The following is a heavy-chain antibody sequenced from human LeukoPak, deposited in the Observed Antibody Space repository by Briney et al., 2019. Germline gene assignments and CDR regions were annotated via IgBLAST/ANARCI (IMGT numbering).Heavy chain of an antibody. CDR2: INNDGSTT. CDR3: ARGLYYDSSGYEPLDY. V-gene: IGHV3-74*01. CDR1: GFTFSSCW. D-gene: IGHD3-22*01. Sequence: GGSLRLSCAASGFTFSSCWMHWVRQAPGKGLAWVSRINNDGSTTTYADSVKGRFTISRDNAKNTLYLQMNSLRAEDTAVYYCARGLYYDSSGYEPLDYWSQGTLVTVSS. J-gene: IGHJ4*02.